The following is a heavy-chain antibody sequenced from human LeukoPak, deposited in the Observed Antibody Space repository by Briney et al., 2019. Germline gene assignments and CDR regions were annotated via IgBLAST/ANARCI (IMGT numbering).Heavy chain of an antibody. CDR1: GYSFTSYW. CDR3: ARHRIAPYNWNEPDY. Sequence: GESLKISCKGSGYSFTSYWIGWVRQMPGKGLEWMGIIYPGDSDTRYSPSFQGQVTISADKSISTAYLQWSSLKASDTAMYYCARHRIAPYNWNEPDYRGQGTLVTVSS. J-gene: IGHJ4*02. V-gene: IGHV5-51*01. CDR2: IYPGDSDT. D-gene: IGHD1-1*01.